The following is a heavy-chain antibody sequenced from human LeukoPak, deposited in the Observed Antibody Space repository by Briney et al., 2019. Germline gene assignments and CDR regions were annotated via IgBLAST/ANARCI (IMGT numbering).Heavy chain of an antibody. CDR3: AGAGRDIVVVPAAIGRSGRNNWFDP. V-gene: IGHV4-34*01. CDR1: GGSFSGYY. D-gene: IGHD2-2*02. CDR2: INHSGST. J-gene: IGHJ5*02. Sequence: SETLSLTCAVYGGSFSGYYWSWIRQPPGKGLEWIGEINHSGSTNYNPSLKSRVTISVDTSKKQFSLKLSSVTAADTAVYYCAGAGRDIVVVPAAIGRSGRNNWFDPWGQGTLVTVSS.